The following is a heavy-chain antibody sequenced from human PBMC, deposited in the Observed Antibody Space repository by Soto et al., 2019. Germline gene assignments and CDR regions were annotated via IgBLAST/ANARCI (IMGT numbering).Heavy chain of an antibody. D-gene: IGHD6-19*01. Sequence: GASVKLSCAASGYTFTSYAMHWVRQAPEQRLEWMGWINAGNGNTKYSQKFQGRVTITRDTSASTAYMELSSLRSEDTAVYYCARDQWLVGRGNYYYGMDVWGQGTTVTVSS. V-gene: IGHV1-3*01. CDR2: INAGNGNT. J-gene: IGHJ6*02. CDR3: ARDQWLVGRGNYYYGMDV. CDR1: GYTFTSYA.